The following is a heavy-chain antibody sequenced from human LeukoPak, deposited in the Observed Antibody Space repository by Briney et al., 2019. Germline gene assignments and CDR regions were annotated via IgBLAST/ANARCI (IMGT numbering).Heavy chain of an antibody. Sequence: PSETLSLTRTVSGGSISSGDYYWSWIRQPPGKGLEWIGYIYYSGSTYYNPSLKSRVTISVDTSKNQFSLKLSSVTAADTAVYYCAREWVAYYYGMDVWGQGTTVTVSS. J-gene: IGHJ6*02. CDR1: GGSISSGDYY. CDR2: IYYSGST. CDR3: AREWVAYYYGMDV. V-gene: IGHV4-30-4*01. D-gene: IGHD1-26*01.